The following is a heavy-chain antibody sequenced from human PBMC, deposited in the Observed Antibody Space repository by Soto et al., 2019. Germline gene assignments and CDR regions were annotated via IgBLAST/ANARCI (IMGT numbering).Heavy chain of an antibody. CDR1: GYPFSAFD. J-gene: IGHJ4*02. CDR3: VRQPGGVATPGDDY. CDR2: MNPDSGDT. D-gene: IGHD2-15*01. Sequence: GASVKVSCKASGYPFSAFDINWVRQAGGQGLEWMGWMNPDSGDTAFAQRFRDRITMTRSTSISTAYMELSRLTSDDTAVYFCVRQPGGVATPGDDYWGQGTLVTVSS. V-gene: IGHV1-8*01.